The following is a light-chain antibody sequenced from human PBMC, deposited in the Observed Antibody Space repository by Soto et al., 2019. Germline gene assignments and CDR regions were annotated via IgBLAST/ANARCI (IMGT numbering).Light chain of an antibody. CDR3: QQRSDWPQMT. J-gene: IGKJ5*01. Sequence: DTVLTQSPATLSLSPGETATLSCRASQSVRSHLAWYQQRPCQPPRLLIYDASYRATGVPLRFSGSGSGTDCTLTISSLESGDSAIHYCQQRSDWPQMTFGKGTRLEIK. CDR1: QSVRSH. V-gene: IGKV3-11*01. CDR2: DAS.